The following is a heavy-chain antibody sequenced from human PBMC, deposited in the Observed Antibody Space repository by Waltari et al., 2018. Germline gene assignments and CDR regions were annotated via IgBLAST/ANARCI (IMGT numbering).Heavy chain of an antibody. Sequence: QVQLVQSGAEVKKPGASVKVSCKASGYTFTSYYMHWVRQDPGQGLEWMGIINPIGGSTSYAQTFQGRVTMTRDTSTSTVYMELSSLRSEDTAVYYCARGDYYDSSGYPLDYWGQGTLVTVSS. D-gene: IGHD3-22*01. CDR1: GYTFTSYY. J-gene: IGHJ4*02. CDR3: ARGDYYDSSGYPLDY. V-gene: IGHV1-46*01. CDR2: INPIGGST.